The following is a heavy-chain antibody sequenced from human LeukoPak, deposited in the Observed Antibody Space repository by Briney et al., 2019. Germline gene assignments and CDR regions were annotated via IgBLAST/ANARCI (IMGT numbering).Heavy chain of an antibody. CDR2: IHHSGST. Sequence: NPSETLSLTCTVSGYYISSGYYWGWIRQPPGKGLEWIGSIHHSGSTYYNPSPKSRVTITVDTSKNHFSLKLSSVTAADTAVYYCARVYNWNYHWYFDLWGRGTLVTVSS. D-gene: IGHD1-7*01. V-gene: IGHV4-38-2*02. J-gene: IGHJ2*01. CDR1: GYYISSGYY. CDR3: ARVYNWNYHWYFDL.